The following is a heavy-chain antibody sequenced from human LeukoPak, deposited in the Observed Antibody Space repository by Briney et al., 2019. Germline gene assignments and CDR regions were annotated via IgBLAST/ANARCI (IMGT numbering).Heavy chain of an antibody. CDR1: RFTFSSNA. CDR2: ISSNGGST. J-gene: IGHJ3*02. V-gene: IGHV3-64*01. D-gene: IGHD2-21*02. CDR3: ARAPCTYCSRDSFSYRFYI. Sequence: GGSLRLSCAAYRFTFSSNAMQWDRQAPGKGLEYVSAISSNGGSTYYANSVKGRFTISRDNSKNTLYLQMGSLRAEDMAVYYCARAPCTYCSRDSFSYRFYIWGQGTMVTVSS.